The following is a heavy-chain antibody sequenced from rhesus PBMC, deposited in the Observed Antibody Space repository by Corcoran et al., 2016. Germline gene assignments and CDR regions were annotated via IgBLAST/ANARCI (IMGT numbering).Heavy chain of an antibody. CDR2: IGGNSAST. J-gene: IGHJ5-1*01. V-gene: IGHV4-73*01. D-gene: IGHD2-21*01. Sequence: QVKLQQWGEGLVKPSETLSLTCAVYGGSIRGCYWCWIRQPPGKELEWIVNIGGNSASTNYNPSLKNRVTISKDTSKNQFALKLSSGTAADTAVYYCARAGIGVDVWGAGVLVTVAS. CDR1: GGSIRGCY. CDR3: ARAGIGVDV.